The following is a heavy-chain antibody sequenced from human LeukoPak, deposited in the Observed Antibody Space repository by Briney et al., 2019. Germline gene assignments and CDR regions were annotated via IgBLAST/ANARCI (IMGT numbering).Heavy chain of an antibody. J-gene: IGHJ4*02. CDR3: ARGSRIMYYFDY. Sequence: PSETLSLTCAVYGGSFSGYYWSWIRQHPGKGLEWIGYIYYSGSTYYNPSLKSRVTISVDTSKNQFSLKLSSVTAADTAVYYCARGSRIMYYFDYWGQGTLVTVSS. CDR1: GGSFSGYY. CDR2: IYYSGST. D-gene: IGHD2-15*01. V-gene: IGHV4-31*11.